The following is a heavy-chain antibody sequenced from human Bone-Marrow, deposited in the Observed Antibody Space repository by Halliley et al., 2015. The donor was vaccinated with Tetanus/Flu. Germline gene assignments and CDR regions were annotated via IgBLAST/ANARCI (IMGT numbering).Heavy chain of an antibody. Sequence: LRLSCTVSGGSIDNYYWTWIRQPPGKGLEWVGYIRYSGGTNYNRSLRSRLTISLDKSKNQFSVNLRSVTAADTAVYYCARKAYSYYGMDVWGQGTTVIVSS. J-gene: IGHJ6*02. CDR3: ARKAYSYYGMDV. CDR2: IRYSGGT. V-gene: IGHV4-59*01. CDR1: GGSIDNYY.